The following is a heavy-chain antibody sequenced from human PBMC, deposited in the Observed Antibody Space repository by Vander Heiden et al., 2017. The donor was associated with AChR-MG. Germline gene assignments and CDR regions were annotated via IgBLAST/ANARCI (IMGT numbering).Heavy chain of an antibody. V-gene: IGHV3-23*01. Sequence: EVQLLESGGGLVQPGGSLRLSCAAPGFTFSTYAMSWVRQAPGKGLEWVSAISGSAGSTYYADSVKGRFTISRDNSKNTLYLQMNSLRAEDTALYYCAKAHGSAMGIVDYWGQGTLVTVSS. CDR1: GFTFSTYA. J-gene: IGHJ4*02. D-gene: IGHD2-2*03. CDR2: ISGSAGST. CDR3: AKAHGSAMGIVDY.